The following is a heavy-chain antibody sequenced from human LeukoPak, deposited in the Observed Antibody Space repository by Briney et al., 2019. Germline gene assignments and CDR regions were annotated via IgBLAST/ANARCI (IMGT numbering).Heavy chain of an antibody. Sequence: GGSLRLSCTASGFTFSSYAMSWVRQAPGKGLVWVSRIASDGSSTTYADSVKGRFSISRDNAKNTLYLQMNSLRVEDTAVYYCARGRPHGNDYWGQGTLVTVSS. D-gene: IGHD4-23*01. CDR3: ARGRPHGNDY. CDR1: GFTFSSYA. V-gene: IGHV3-74*01. CDR2: IASDGSST. J-gene: IGHJ4*02.